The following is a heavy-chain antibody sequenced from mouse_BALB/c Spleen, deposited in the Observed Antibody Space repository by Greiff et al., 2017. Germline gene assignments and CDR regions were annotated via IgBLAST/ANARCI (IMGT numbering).Heavy chain of an antibody. V-gene: IGHV2-2*02. CDR1: GFSLTSYG. CDR2: IWSGGST. J-gene: IGHJ3*01. D-gene: IGHD2-10*02. CDR3: AMYGNYVEFAY. Sequence: VMLVESGPGLVQPSQSLSITCTVSGFSLTSYGVHWVRQSPGKGLEWLGVIWSGGSTDYNAAFISRLSISKDNSKSQVFFKMNSLQANDTAIYYCAMYGNYVEFAYWGQGTLVTVSA.